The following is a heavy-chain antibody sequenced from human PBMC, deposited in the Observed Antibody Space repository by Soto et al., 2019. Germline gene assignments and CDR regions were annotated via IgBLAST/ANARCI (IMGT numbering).Heavy chain of an antibody. CDR1: GFTFSSYC. D-gene: IGHD2-2*01. J-gene: IGHJ4*02. Sequence: EVQVVESGGGLVKPGGSLRLSCAASGFTFSSYCMNWVRQAPGKGLEWVSSISSSSSYIYYADSVKGRFTVSRDNAKNSLYLQINSLRAEDTAVYYCARGVRSPPAILEYWGQGTLVTVSS. CDR2: ISSSSSYI. CDR3: ARGVRSPPAILEY. V-gene: IGHV3-21*01.